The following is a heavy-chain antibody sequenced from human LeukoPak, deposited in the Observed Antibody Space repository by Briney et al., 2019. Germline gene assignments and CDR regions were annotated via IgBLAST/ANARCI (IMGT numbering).Heavy chain of an antibody. V-gene: IGHV4-59*01. CDR2: IYPSGST. CDR3: ARDQISTTWYGAFDI. CDR1: GGSIRGYF. Sequence: SETLSLTCTVSGGSIRGYFWTWIRQPPGKGLEWIGYIYPSGSTYYNPSLKSRVTISADADKSQFSLKLRSVTAADTAVYYCARDQISTTWYGAFDIWGQGTMVSVSS. J-gene: IGHJ3*02. D-gene: IGHD6-13*01.